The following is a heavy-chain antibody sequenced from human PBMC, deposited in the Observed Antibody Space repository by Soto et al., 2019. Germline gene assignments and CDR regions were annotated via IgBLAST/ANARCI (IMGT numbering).Heavy chain of an antibody. CDR3: AREVVTTIPGYQYFDY. J-gene: IGHJ4*02. CDR1: GGTFSSYA. CDR2: IIPIFGSA. Sequence: QVPLVQSGAEVKKPGSSVKVSCKASGGTFSSYAISWVRQAPGQGLEWMGGIIPIFGSANYAQDFQGRVTITADTSTSTVYMELSSLRSEDTAVYYCAREVVTTIPGYQYFDYWGQGTLVTVSS. V-gene: IGHV1-69*06. D-gene: IGHD2-21*02.